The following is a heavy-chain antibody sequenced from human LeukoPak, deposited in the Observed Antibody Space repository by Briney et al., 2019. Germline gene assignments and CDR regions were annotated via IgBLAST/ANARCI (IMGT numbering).Heavy chain of an antibody. Sequence: GGSLRLSCAASGFTFNSYSMNWVRQAPGKGLEWVSSISSSSSYIYYADSVKGRFTISRDNAKNSLYLQMNSLRAEDTAVYYCARDRDIVVVPAPLDYWGQGTLVTVSS. J-gene: IGHJ4*02. CDR1: GFTFNSYS. D-gene: IGHD2-2*01. V-gene: IGHV3-21*01. CDR2: ISSSSSYI. CDR3: ARDRDIVVVPAPLDY.